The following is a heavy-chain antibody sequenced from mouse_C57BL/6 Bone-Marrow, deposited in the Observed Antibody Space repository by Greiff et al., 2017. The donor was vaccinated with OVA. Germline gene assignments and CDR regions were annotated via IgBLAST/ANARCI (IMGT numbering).Heavy chain of an antibody. J-gene: IGHJ2*01. CDR3: ARAPDGYYLDS. V-gene: IGHV7-1*01. D-gene: IGHD2-3*01. CDR1: GFTFSDFY. Sequence: EVQLMESGGGLVQSGRSLRLSCATSGFTFSDFYMEWVRQAPGKGLEWIAASRNKANDYTTEYSASVKGRFIVSRDTSQSILYLQMNALRAEDTAIYYGARAPDGYYLDSRGQDTTLTVSS. CDR2: SRNKANDYTT.